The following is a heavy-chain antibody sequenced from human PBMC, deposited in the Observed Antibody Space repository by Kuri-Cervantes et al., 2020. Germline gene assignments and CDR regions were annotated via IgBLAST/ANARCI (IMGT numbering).Heavy chain of an antibody. J-gene: IGHJ6*03. CDR2: ISAFNGNT. Sequence: ASVKVSCKASGYTFNSYGNSYGISWVRQAPGQGLEWMGWISAFNGNTNYSQKFKGRVTMTTDTSTSTAYMELSGLTSGDTAVFYCVRERHGYNYGDTVSNYYYYMDVWGKGTTVTVSS. CDR1: GYTFNSYGNSYG. CDR3: VRERHGYNYGDTVSNYYYYMDV. V-gene: IGHV1-18*01. D-gene: IGHD5-18*01.